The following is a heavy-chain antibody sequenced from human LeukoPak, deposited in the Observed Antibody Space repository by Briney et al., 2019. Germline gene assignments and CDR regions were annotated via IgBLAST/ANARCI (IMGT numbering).Heavy chain of an antibody. CDR2: IYYSGST. Sequence: PSQTLSLTCTVSGGSISRGDYYWSWIRQPPGKGLEWIGYIYYSGSTYYNLSLKSRVTISVDTSKNQFSLKLSSVTAADTAVYYCARDRVLSSSGLFDYWGQGTLVTVSS. V-gene: IGHV4-30-4*01. CDR3: ARDRVLSSSGLFDY. J-gene: IGHJ4*02. CDR1: GGSISRGDYY. D-gene: IGHD3-22*01.